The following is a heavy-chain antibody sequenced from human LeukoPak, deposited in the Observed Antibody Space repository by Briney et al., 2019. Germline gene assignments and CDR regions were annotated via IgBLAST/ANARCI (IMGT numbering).Heavy chain of an antibody. CDR3: ARGRLTPPSWVGP. D-gene: IGHD4/OR15-4a*01. CDR1: GDSISSYY. Sequence: PSETLSLTCTVSGDSISSYYWTWIRQPPGKGLEWLGYLYSSGNTNYNPSLKSRVTMSVDTSKNQFSLRLTSVTAADTAVYYCARGRLTPPSWVGPWGQGILVTVSS. V-gene: IGHV4-59*12. CDR2: LYSSGNT. J-gene: IGHJ5*02.